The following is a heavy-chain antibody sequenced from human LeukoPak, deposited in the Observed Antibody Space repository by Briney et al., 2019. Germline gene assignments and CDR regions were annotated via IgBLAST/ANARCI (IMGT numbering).Heavy chain of an antibody. J-gene: IGHJ5*02. CDR1: GGSISSYY. CDR2: IYYSGST. Sequence: NPSETLSLTCTVSGGSISSYYWSWIRQPPGKGLEWVGYIYYSGSTNYNPSLKSRVTISVDTPKNQFSLKLSSATAADTAVYYCARDVKGDWFDPWGQGTLVTVSS. CDR3: ARDVKGDWFDP. V-gene: IGHV4-59*12.